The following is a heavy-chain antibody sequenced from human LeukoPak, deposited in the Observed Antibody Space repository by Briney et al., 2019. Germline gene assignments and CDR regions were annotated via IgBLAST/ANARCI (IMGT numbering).Heavy chain of an antibody. Sequence: GGSLRLSCAASGFTFDDYAMHWVRQAPGKGLEWVSLISGDGGSTYYADSVKGRFTNSRDNSKNSLYLQMNSLRTEDTALYYRAVGSYLFDYWGQGTLVTVSS. CDR2: ISGDGGST. J-gene: IGHJ4*02. CDR1: GFTFDDYA. D-gene: IGHD1-26*01. CDR3: AVGSYLFDY. V-gene: IGHV3-43*02.